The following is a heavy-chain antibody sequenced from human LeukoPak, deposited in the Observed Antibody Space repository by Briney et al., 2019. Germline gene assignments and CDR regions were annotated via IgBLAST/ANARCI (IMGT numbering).Heavy chain of an antibody. D-gene: IGHD6-13*01. V-gene: IGHV3-9*01. CDR1: GFTFDDYA. CDR2: ISWNSGSI. J-gene: IGHJ1*01. Sequence: GGSLRLSCAASGFTFDDYAMHWVRQAPGKGLEWVSGISWNSGSIGYADSVKGRFTISRDNAKNTLYLQMNSLRADDTAVYYCARGSYSSSWYGSEYFQHWGQGTLVTVSS. CDR3: ARGSYSSSWYGSEYFQH.